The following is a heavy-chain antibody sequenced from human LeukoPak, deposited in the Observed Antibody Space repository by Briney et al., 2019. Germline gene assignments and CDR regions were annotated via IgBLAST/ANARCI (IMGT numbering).Heavy chain of an antibody. J-gene: IGHJ6*02. Sequence: GGSLRLSCVVSGFTFRRYGMHWVRQAPGKGLTWLAVIAYDESNRYYAESVKGRFTISRDNTNDTLYLQMNSLRAEDTAVYYCARYCGGDCTSGSGFYYGMDVWGQGTTVTVSS. CDR1: GFTFRRYG. CDR2: IAYDESNR. CDR3: ARYCGGDCTSGSGFYYGMDV. V-gene: IGHV3-30*03. D-gene: IGHD2-21*02.